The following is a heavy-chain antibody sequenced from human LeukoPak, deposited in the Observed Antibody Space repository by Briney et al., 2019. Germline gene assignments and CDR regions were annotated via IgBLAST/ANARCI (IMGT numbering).Heavy chain of an antibody. D-gene: IGHD6-13*01. J-gene: IGHJ3*02. CDR1: GYTFSKYY. CDR3: ARDQGIAAAGLNAFDI. CDR2: INPNSGGT. Sequence: GASVKVSCKASGYTFSKYYLHWVRQAPGQGLEWMGWINPNSGGTNYAQKFQGRVTMTRDTSISTAYMELSRLRSDDTAVYYCARDQGIAAAGLNAFDIWGQGTMVTVSS. V-gene: IGHV1-2*02.